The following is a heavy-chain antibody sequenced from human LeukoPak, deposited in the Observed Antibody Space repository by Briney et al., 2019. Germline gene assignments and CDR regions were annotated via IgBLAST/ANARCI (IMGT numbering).Heavy chain of an antibody. D-gene: IGHD3-22*01. J-gene: IGHJ4*02. CDR2: ISYDGSNK. V-gene: IGHV3-30*18. CDR3: AKGGYDSSGYYFDY. CDR1: GFTFSSYG. Sequence: GGSLRLSCAASGFTFSSYGMHWVRQAPGKGLEWVAVISYDGSNKYYADSVKGRFTISRDNSKNTLYLQMNSLRAEDTAVYYCAKGGYDSSGYYFDYWGQGTLVTVSS.